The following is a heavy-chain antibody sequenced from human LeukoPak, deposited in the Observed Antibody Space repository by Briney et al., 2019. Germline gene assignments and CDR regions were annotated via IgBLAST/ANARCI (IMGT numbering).Heavy chain of an antibody. J-gene: IGHJ6*04. D-gene: IGHD3-10*02. V-gene: IGHV3-23*01. CDR1: GFTFSSYG. CDR2: TSGSGGST. CDR3: AELGITMIGGV. Sequence: GGSLRLSCGACGFTFSSYGMIWVRQAPGKGLEWVSGTSGSGGSTYYADSVKGGFTISRDNSKNTLDLQMNSLRAEDTAVYYCAELGITMIGGVWGKGTTVTISS.